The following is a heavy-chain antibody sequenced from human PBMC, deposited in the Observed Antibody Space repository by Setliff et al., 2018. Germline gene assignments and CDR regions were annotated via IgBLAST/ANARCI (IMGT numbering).Heavy chain of an antibody. CDR2: ISSSSSYI. D-gene: IGHD5-18*01. CDR3: ARGRGVDTAMVYFDY. J-gene: IGHJ4*02. Sequence: GSLRLSCAASGFTFDDYIVSWVRQPPGKGLEWVSSISSSSSYIYYADSVKGRFTISRDNAKNSLYLQMNSLRAEDTAVYYCARGRGVDTAMVYFDYWGQGTLVTVSS. CDR1: GFTFDDYI. V-gene: IGHV3-21*01.